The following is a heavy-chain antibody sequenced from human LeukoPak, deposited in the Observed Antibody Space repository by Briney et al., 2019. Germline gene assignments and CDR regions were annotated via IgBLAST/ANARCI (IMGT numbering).Heavy chain of an antibody. D-gene: IGHD4-17*01. J-gene: IGHJ1*01. CDR2: VSGYSDRT. Sequence: GGSLRLSCEASGFTFSHYAMNWVRQAPGKGLEWVSAVSGYSDRTYYADSVKGRFTISRDHSHDTLSLQMNSLRAEDTAVYYCAKGHGDYIPAEYIQHWGQGTLVTVSS. CDR3: AKGHGDYIPAEYIQH. V-gene: IGHV3-23*01. CDR1: GFTFSHYA.